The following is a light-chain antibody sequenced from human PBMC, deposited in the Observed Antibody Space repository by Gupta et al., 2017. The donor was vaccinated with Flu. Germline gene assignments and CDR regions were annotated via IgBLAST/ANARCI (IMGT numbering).Light chain of an antibody. CDR2: DAS. J-gene: IGKJ1*01. V-gene: IGKV3-15*01. Sequence: EIVTTQSPATGSVSPGESATLTSRSSQSVSSNLAWYQQKPGQAPRLLIYDASTSVTGIPARFSGSGCGTEVSITSSSSQVEDVAVSYYQHDNNWLRGTFGQGTKVEIK. CDR1: QSVSSN. CDR3: QHDNNWLRGT.